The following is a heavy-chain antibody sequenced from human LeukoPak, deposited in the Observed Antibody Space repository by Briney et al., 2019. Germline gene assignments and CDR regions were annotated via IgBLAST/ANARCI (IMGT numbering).Heavy chain of an antibody. D-gene: IGHD3-22*01. J-gene: IGHJ3*02. Sequence: SETLTLTCAVSGGSISSSSYYWGWIRQPPGKGLEWIGTIYYSGSPYYNPFIKSRVTISVDMSKNQFSLKLSSVTATDTAVYYCARESSGYFDAFDIWGQGTMVTVSS. V-gene: IGHV4-39*01. CDR1: GGSISSSSYY. CDR2: IYYSGSP. CDR3: ARESSGYFDAFDI.